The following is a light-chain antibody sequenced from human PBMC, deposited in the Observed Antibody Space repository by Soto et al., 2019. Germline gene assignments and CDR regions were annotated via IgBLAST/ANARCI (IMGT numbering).Light chain of an antibody. Sequence: EIVMTQSPATLSVSPGERATLSCRAAQSIKSNLAWYQQKPGQAPRLLIYGASTRATGVPGRVSGSGSGTEFTLTISSLQSEDFAIYYCQQYDNWLPTFGQGTRLE. CDR3: QQYDNWLPT. CDR1: QSIKSN. CDR2: GAS. V-gene: IGKV3-15*01. J-gene: IGKJ5*01.